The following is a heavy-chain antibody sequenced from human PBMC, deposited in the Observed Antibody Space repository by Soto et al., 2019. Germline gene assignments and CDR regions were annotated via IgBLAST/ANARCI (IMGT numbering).Heavy chain of an antibody. CDR1: GYTFTSYA. CDR2: INAGNGNT. V-gene: IGHV1-3*01. Sequence: ASVKVSCKASGYTFTSYAMHWVRQAPGQRLEWMGWINAGNGNTKYSQKFQGRVTITRDTSASTAYMELSSLRSEDTAVYYCARERDIAVVPAAESVWFDPWGQGTLVTVSS. CDR3: ARERDIAVVPAAESVWFDP. J-gene: IGHJ5*02. D-gene: IGHD2-2*01.